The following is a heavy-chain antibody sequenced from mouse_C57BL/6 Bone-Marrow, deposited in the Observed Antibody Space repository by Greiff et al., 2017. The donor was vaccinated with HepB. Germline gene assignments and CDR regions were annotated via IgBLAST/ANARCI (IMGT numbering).Heavy chain of an antibody. CDR1: GFSLTSYG. D-gene: IGHD1-1*01. CDR3: ARTGDGSSYWYFDV. V-gene: IGHV2-2*01. Sequence: QVQLQQSGPGLVQPSQSLSITCTVSGFSLTSYGVHWVRQSPGKGLEWLGVIWSGGSTDYNAAFISRLSISKDNSKSQVFFKMNSLQADDTAIYYCARTGDGSSYWYFDVWGTGTTVTVSS. J-gene: IGHJ1*03. CDR2: IWSGGST.